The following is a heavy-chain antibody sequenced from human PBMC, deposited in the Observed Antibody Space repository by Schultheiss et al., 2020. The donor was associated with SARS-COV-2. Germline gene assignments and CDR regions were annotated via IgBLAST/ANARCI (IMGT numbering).Heavy chain of an antibody. CDR2: ISAYNGNT. V-gene: IGHV1-18*01. D-gene: IGHD2-15*01. Sequence: ASVKVSCKASGGTFSSYAISWVRQAPGQGLEWMGWISAYNGNTNYAQKLQGRVTMTTDTSTSTAYMELRSLRSDDTAVYYCARDDTQTGGYDYYYGMDVWGQGTTVTVSS. CDR1: GGTFSSYA. J-gene: IGHJ6*02. CDR3: ARDDTQTGGYDYYYGMDV.